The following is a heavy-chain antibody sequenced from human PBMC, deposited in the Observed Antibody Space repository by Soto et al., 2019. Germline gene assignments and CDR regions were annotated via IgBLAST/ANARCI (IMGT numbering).Heavy chain of an antibody. D-gene: IGHD6-13*01. J-gene: IGHJ3*02. V-gene: IGHV4-39*01. Sequence: QLQLQESGPGLVKPSETLSLTCTVSGVSISSSSYYWGWIRQPPGKGLEWIGSTYYSGRTYYNPALKSRVIISVDTTTNQFSLQLMSVTAADTAVYYCARPGRGIATLRSVESAAFDIWGQGTMVTVSS. CDR1: GVSISSSSYY. CDR2: TYYSGRT. CDR3: ARPGRGIATLRSVESAAFDI.